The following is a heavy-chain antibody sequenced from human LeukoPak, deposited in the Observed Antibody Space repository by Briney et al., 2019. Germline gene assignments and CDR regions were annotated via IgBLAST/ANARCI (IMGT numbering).Heavy chain of an antibody. Sequence: PSETLSLTCTVSGGSVSSNNHYWGWIRQPPGKGLEWLGYIYYTGTTKYNPSLKTRVTISIDTSKNHFSLRLTSVTAADTAVYFCARVIVARLVDCSGGSCFSGYFDPWGQGTLVTVSS. CDR3: ARVIVARLVDCSGGSCFSGYFDP. V-gene: IGHV4-61*03. D-gene: IGHD2-15*01. CDR1: GGSVSSNNHY. J-gene: IGHJ5*02. CDR2: IYYTGTT.